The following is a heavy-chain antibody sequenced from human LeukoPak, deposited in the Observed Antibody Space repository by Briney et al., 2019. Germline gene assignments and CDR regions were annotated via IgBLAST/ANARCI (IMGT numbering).Heavy chain of an antibody. CDR1: GFTFSSYW. Sequence: GGSLRLSCADSGFTFSSYWMSWVRQAPGKGLEWVANIKQDGSEKYYVDSVKGRFTISRDNAKNSLYLQMNSLRAEDTAVYYCARTRSDTYYYYYGMDVWGQGTTVTVSS. CDR2: IKQDGSEK. V-gene: IGHV3-7*01. J-gene: IGHJ6*02. D-gene: IGHD5-18*01. CDR3: ARTRSDTYYYYYGMDV.